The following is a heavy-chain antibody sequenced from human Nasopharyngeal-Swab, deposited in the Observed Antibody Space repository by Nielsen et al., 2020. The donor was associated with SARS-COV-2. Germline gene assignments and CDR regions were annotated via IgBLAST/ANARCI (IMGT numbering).Heavy chain of an antibody. CDR2: ISGSGGIA. Sequence: GGSLRLSCAASGFTFSSYAMSWVRQAPGKGLEWVSAISGSGGIAFYADSVTGRFTISRDNSKSTLYLQMNSLRAEDTAVYYCAAARGYTDWGQGILVTVSS. CDR1: GFTFSSYA. CDR3: AAARGYTD. D-gene: IGHD6-13*01. J-gene: IGHJ4*02. V-gene: IGHV3-23*01.